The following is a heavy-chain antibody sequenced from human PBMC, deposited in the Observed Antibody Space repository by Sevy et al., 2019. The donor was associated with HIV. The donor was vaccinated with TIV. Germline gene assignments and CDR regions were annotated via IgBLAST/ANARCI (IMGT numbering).Heavy chain of an antibody. CDR3: ARGGGNGWYYFDY. CDR1: GGTFSTYG. CDR2: IIPILGTV. J-gene: IGHJ4*02. V-gene: IGHV1-69*13. D-gene: IGHD6-19*01. Sequence: ASVKVSCKASGGTFSTYGISWVRQAPGQGPEWMGGIIPILGTVNYAQKFKGRVTITADESTKTAYMELGSLRSEDTAVYYCARGGGNGWYYFDYWGQETLVTVSS.